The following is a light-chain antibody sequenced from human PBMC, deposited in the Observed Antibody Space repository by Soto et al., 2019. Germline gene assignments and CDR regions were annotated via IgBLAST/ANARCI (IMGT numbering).Light chain of an antibody. J-gene: IGLJ1*01. Sequence: SVLTQPAYVSGSPGQSITISCTGTSSDVGSYDLVSWYQQHPGKAPKLMIYEGSKRPSGVSNRFSGSKSGNTASLTISGLQAEDEADYYCCSYAGVGVFGTGTKV. V-gene: IGLV2-23*01. CDR2: EGS. CDR3: CSYAGVGV. CDR1: SSDVGSYDL.